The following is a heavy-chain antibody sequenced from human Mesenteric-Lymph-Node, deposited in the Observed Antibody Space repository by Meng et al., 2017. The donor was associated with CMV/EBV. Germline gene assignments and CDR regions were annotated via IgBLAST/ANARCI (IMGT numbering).Heavy chain of an antibody. CDR1: GGSITSGSYY. CDR3: ARQRDRYYYYDMDV. Sequence: GSLRLSCTVSGGSITSGSYYWAWIRQPPGKGLEWIGTIYYNGDTYYNPSLKSRVTISVDTSKNQFSLKLTSVTAADTALYYCARQRDRYYYYDMDVWGQGTTVTVSS. V-gene: IGHV4-39*01. J-gene: IGHJ6*02. CDR2: IYYNGDT.